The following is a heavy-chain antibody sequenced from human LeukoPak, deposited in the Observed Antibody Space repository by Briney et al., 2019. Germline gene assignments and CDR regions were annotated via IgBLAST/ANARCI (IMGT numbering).Heavy chain of an antibody. V-gene: IGHV1-3*01. CDR3: ARGLNCGGDCYDAFDI. Sequence: ASVKVSCKASGYTFTSYAMHWVRQAPGQRLEWMGWINAGNGNTKYSQKFQGRVTITRDTSASTAYMELSSLRSEDTAVYYCARGLNCGGDCYDAFDIWGQGTMVTVSS. CDR1: GYTFTSYA. J-gene: IGHJ3*02. D-gene: IGHD2-21*01. CDR2: INAGNGNT.